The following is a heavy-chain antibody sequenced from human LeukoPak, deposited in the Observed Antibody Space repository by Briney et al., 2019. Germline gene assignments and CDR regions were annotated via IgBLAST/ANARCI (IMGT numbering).Heavy chain of an antibody. J-gene: IGHJ4*02. CDR3: ARDGRTIFGVVIPFDY. CDR2: IYYSGST. CDR1: GGSISSYY. D-gene: IGHD3-3*01. V-gene: IGHV4-59*01. Sequence: SETLSLTCTVSGGSISSYYWSWIRQPPGKGLEWIGYIYYSGSTNYNPSLKSRVTISVETSKNQFSLKLSSVTAADTAVYYCARDGRTIFGVVIPFDYWGQGTLVTVSS.